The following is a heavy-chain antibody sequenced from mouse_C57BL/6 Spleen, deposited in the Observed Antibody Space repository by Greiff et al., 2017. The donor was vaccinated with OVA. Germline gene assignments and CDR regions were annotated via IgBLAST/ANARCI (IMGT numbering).Heavy chain of an antibody. Sequence: EVQLQQSGPELVKPGASVKISCKASGYTFTDYYMNWVKQSHGKSLEWIGDINPNNGGTSYNQKFKGKATLTVDKSSSTAYMELRSLTSEDSAVYYCARGAAQATDWGQGTLVTVSA. CDR2: INPNNGGT. CDR1: GYTFTDYY. V-gene: IGHV1-26*01. D-gene: IGHD3-2*02. J-gene: IGHJ3*01. CDR3: ARGAAQATD.